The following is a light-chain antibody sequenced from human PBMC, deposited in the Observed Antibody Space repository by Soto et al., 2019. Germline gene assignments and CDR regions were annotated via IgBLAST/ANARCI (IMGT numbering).Light chain of an antibody. Sequence: LPQPPSASGSPGHSVTISCTGTSSDVGGYNFVSWYQHFPGKAPKLIIYEVTKLPSGVPDRFSGSKSGNTASLTVSGLQTDDEADYYCSSYGGSNNFVFGTGTKVTVL. CDR2: EVT. CDR3: SSYGGSNNFV. CDR1: SSDVGGYNF. J-gene: IGLJ1*01. V-gene: IGLV2-8*01.